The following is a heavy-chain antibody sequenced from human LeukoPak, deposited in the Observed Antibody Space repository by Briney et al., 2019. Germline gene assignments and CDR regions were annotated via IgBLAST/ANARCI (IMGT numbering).Heavy chain of an antibody. CDR3: ARGTESSVRY. CDR2: VNTYNGNT. J-gene: IGHJ4*02. CDR1: GYTFTSYG. Sequence: ASVKVSCKASGYTFTSYGITWVRQASGQGLEWMGWVNTYNGNTKYAQKLQGRVTVTADTSTSTAYLDLRSLRSDDTAVYYCARGTESSVRYWGQGTLVTVSS. V-gene: IGHV1-18*01. D-gene: IGHD6-25*01.